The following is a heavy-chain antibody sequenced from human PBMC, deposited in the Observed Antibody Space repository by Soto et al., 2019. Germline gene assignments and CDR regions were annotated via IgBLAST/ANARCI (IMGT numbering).Heavy chain of an antibody. D-gene: IGHD3-10*01. J-gene: IGHJ4*02. CDR3: ARAQGSGFLVS. V-gene: IGHV4-30-4*01. Sequence: QVQLQESGPGLVKPSQTLSLTCTVSGGSISSGDYYWSWIRQPPGKGLEWIGYIYYSGSTYYNPSRKRRVTISVDTSKNQCSLTLSSVTAADTAVYYCARAQGSGFLVSWGQGTLVTVSS. CDR1: GGSISSGDYY. CDR2: IYYSGST.